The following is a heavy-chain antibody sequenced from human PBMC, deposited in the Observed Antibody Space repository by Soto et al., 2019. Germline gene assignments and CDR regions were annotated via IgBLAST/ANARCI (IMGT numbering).Heavy chain of an antibody. Sequence: GGSLRLSCAASGFTFDDYAMHWVRQAPGKGLEWVSGISWNSGSIGYADSVKGRLTISRDNAKNSLYLQMNSLRAEDTALYYCAKAPTFVDGPDYWGQGTLVTVSS. J-gene: IGHJ4*02. CDR1: GFTFDDYA. CDR2: ISWNSGSI. D-gene: IGHD3-16*01. V-gene: IGHV3-9*01. CDR3: AKAPTFVDGPDY.